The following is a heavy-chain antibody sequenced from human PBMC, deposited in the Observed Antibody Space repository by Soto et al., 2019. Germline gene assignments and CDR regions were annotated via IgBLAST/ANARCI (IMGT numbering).Heavy chain of an antibody. J-gene: IGHJ6*02. CDR3: ARDRLMATAGTARHYFGLDV. CDR1: GGPIISGGYY. D-gene: IGHD5-18*01. Sequence: SETLSLTCTVSGGPIISGGYYWSWVRQNPRRGLEWIGNIYYSGNTYYNPSLKSRLTISVDTSKNQFSLNLSSVTAADTAVYYCARDRLMATAGTARHYFGLDVWGQGTTVTVSS. V-gene: IGHV4-31*03. CDR2: IYYSGNT.